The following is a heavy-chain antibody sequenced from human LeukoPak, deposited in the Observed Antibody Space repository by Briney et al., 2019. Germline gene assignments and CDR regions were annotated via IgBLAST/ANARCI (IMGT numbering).Heavy chain of an antibody. D-gene: IGHD6-6*01. CDR1: GGTFSSYA. CDR2: IIPIFGTA. J-gene: IGHJ4*02. Sequence: ASVKVSCKASGGTFSSYAISWVRQAPGQGLEWMGGIIPIFGTANYAQKFQGRVTITADESTSTAYMELSSLRSEDTAVYYCARGGLEYSSSSLDYWGQGTLITVSS. V-gene: IGHV1-69*13. CDR3: ARGGLEYSSSSLDY.